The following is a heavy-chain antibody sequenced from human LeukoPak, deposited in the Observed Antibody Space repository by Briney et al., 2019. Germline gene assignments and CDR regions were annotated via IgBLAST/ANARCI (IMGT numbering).Heavy chain of an antibody. CDR1: GDSITSSAFY. CDR3: ARAGDAFDI. J-gene: IGHJ3*02. CDR2: IFHGGNT. V-gene: IGHV4-39*07. Sequence: KPSETLSLTCTVSGDSITSSAFYWGWIRQAPGKGLEWIGNIFHGGNTHYNPSLKSRVTISVDTSKNQFSLKLSSVTAADTAVYYCARAGDAFDIWGQGTMVTVSS.